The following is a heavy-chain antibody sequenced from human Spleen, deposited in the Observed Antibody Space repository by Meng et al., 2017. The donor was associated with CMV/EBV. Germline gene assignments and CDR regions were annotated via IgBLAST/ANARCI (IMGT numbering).Heavy chain of an antibody. CDR1: GYSFTSYW. CDR3: ARRHYYDSSGYDKHFDY. D-gene: IGHD3-22*01. J-gene: IGHJ4*02. V-gene: IGHV5-51*01. Sequence: KVSCKASGYSFTSYWIGWVRQVPGKDLEWMGIIYPSDSDTRYSPSFQGQVTISADKSISTAYLQWSSLKASDTAVYYCARRHYYDSSGYDKHFDYWGQGTRVTVSS. CDR2: IYPSDSDT.